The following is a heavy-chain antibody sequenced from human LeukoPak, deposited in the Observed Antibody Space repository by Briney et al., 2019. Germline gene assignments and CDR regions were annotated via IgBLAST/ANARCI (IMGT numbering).Heavy chain of an antibody. CDR2: IDHRGDT. CDR3: AGGATTSETGYFDF. Sequence: NPSETLSLTCAVYGGSFSRYYWSWIRQSPGKGLEWIAEIDHRGDTNYNPSVKSRVTISVDTSKNQFSLKMRSLSAADTALYYCAGGATTSETGYFDFWGQGTLVTVSS. D-gene: IGHD1-1*01. CDR1: GGSFSRYY. J-gene: IGHJ4*03. V-gene: IGHV4-34*01.